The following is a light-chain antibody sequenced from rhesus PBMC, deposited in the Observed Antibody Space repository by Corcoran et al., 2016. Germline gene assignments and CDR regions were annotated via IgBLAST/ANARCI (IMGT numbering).Light chain of an antibody. Sequence: DIQMTQSPSSLSASVGDTVTITCRARQAISSWLAWYQQKPGKAPNLLIYKASSLQGGVPSRFSGSGSGTDFTLTISSLQSEDFATYYCQQYSSRPPTFGQGTKVEMK. CDR2: KAS. CDR1: QAISSW. J-gene: IGKJ1*01. CDR3: QQYSSRPPT. V-gene: IGKV1-22*01.